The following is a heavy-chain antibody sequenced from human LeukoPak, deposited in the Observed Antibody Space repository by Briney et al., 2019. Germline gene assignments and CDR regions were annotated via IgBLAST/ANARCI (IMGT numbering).Heavy chain of an antibody. CDR1: GGTFSSYA. J-gene: IGHJ4*02. CDR3: ARGPDSSGYADY. D-gene: IGHD3-22*01. V-gene: IGHV1-69*04. CDR2: IIPILGIA. Sequence: SVKVSCKASGGTFSSYAISWVQQAPGQGLEWMGRIIPILGIANYAQKFQGRVTITADKSTSTAYMELSSLRSEDTAVYYCARGPDSSGYADYWGQGTLVTVSS.